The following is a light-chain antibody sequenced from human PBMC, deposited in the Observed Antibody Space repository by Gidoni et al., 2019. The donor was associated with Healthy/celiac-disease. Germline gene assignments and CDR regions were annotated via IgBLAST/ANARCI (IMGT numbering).Light chain of an antibody. Sequence: EIVLTQSPATLSLSPGERATLSCRASQSVSSYLAWYQQKPGQAPRLLIYDASNRATGIPARFSGSGSGTDFTLTISSLEPEDCAVYYCQQRSNWPMITFGPGTKVDIK. CDR1: QSVSSY. CDR2: DAS. J-gene: IGKJ3*01. V-gene: IGKV3-11*01. CDR3: QQRSNWPMIT.